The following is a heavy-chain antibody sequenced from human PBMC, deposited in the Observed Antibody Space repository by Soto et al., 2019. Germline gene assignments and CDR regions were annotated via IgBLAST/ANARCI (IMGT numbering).Heavy chain of an antibody. J-gene: IGHJ6*02. CDR1: GFTYTDFA. CDR3: ARRAWDSYYAIDV. D-gene: IGHD3-22*01. Sequence: ESGGGEVQLGRSLRLSCAASGFTYTDFALHWVRQAPGNGLEWVAIISYDGSDKYYADSVKGRFAISRDNPKNTLYLEMNSLRPEDTAVYFCARRAWDSYYAIDVWGQGTTVTVFS. CDR2: ISYDGSDK. V-gene: IGHV3-30*09.